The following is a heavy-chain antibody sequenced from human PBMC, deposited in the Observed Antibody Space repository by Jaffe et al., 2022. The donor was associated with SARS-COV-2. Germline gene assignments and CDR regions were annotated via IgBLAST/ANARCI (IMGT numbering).Heavy chain of an antibody. V-gene: IGHV1-3*04. D-gene: IGHD3-10*01. CDR1: GYTFTIYG. Sequence: QVQLVQSGAEVRKPGASVKVSCKASGYTFTIYGMQWVRQAPGQRLEWMGWINTGNGNTKYSQNFQGRVSITRDTSASTAYMELRSLRSEDTAVYYCARGFGELSPVDYWGQGTLVTVSS. J-gene: IGHJ4*02. CDR3: ARGFGELSPVDY. CDR2: INTGNGNT.